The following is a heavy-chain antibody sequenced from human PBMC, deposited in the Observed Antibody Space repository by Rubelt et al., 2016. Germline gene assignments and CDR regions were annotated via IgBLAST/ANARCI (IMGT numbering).Heavy chain of an antibody. CDR1: GFKFSSFG. J-gene: IGHJ6*02. CDR3: ASRYHYGMDV. Sequence: QLVESGGGVVQPGGSLRLSCAASGFKFSSFGMSWVRQAPGKGLEWVANINQDGSEKYYVDSDERRLTISRDNDENSLYLQMNSLRVDDTGIYYCASRYHYGMDVWGQGTTVSVSS. D-gene: IGHD3-16*02. V-gene: IGHV3-7*01. CDR2: INQDGSEK.